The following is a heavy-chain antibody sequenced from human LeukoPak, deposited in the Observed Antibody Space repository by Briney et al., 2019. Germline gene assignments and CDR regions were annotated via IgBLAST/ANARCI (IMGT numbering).Heavy chain of an antibody. CDR1: GFIFSDYD. Sequence: PGGSLRLSCAASGFIFSDYDMNWVRQAPGQGLEWVALFSSVGSYKYYADSVKGRFTISRDNSKNTLYLQMNSLRAEDTAVYYCAKIINRGDYFDYWGQGTLVTVSS. CDR2: FSSVGSYK. J-gene: IGHJ4*02. D-gene: IGHD3-10*01. CDR3: AKIINRGDYFDY. V-gene: IGHV3-NL1*01.